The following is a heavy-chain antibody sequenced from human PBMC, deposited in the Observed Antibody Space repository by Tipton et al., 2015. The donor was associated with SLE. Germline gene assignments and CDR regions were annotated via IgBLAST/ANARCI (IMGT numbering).Heavy chain of an antibody. J-gene: IGHJ4*02. CDR3: ARRGDGYTIFDY. Sequence: LRLSCTVSGGSISSYYWSWIRQPPGKGLEWLGFIYYSGSTNYNPPHKSRATISAAPPKNHFSLKLSSVPAADTAVYYCARRGDGYTIFDYWGQGTLVTVSS. V-gene: IGHV4-59*08. CDR2: IYYSGST. D-gene: IGHD5-24*01. CDR1: GGSISSYY.